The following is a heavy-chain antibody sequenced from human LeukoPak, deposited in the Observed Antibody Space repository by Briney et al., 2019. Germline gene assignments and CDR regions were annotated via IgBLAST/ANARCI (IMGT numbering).Heavy chain of an antibody. J-gene: IGHJ4*02. CDR1: GFTFSSYE. Sequence: GGSLRLSCAASGFTFSSYEMNWVRQAPGKGLEWVSYISSSGSTIYYADSVKGRFTISRDNAKNSLYLQMNSLRAEDTAVYYCARDDILWFGRGFDYWGQGTLVIVPS. CDR3: ARDDILWFGRGFDY. V-gene: IGHV3-48*03. CDR2: ISSSGSTI. D-gene: IGHD3-10*01.